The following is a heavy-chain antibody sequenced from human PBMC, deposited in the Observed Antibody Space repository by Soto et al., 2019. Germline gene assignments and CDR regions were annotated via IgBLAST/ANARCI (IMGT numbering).Heavy chain of an antibody. Sequence: ASETLSLTCTVSGGSISSYYWSWIRQPPGKGLEWIGYIYYIGSTNYNPSLKSRVTISVDTSKNQFSLMLSSVTAADTAVYYCARGATTMIPHLDYWGQGTLVTVSS. D-gene: IGHD1-26*01. CDR2: IYYIGST. CDR1: GGSISSYY. J-gene: IGHJ4*02. V-gene: IGHV4-59*01. CDR3: ARGATTMIPHLDY.